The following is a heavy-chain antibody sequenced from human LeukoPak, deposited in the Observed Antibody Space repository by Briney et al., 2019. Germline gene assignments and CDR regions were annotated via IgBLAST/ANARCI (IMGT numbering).Heavy chain of an antibody. J-gene: IGHJ4*02. CDR3: ARKGYSYEKTDFDY. CDR1: GFTFSSYG. V-gene: IGHV3-33*01. CDR2: IWYNGTNK. Sequence: GGSLRLSCAASGFTFSSYGMHWVRQAPGKGLEWVAVIWYNGTNKYYADSVKGRFTISRDNSKNTLYLQMNSLRAEDTAVYYCARKGYSYEKTDFDYWGQGTLVTVSS. D-gene: IGHD5-18*01.